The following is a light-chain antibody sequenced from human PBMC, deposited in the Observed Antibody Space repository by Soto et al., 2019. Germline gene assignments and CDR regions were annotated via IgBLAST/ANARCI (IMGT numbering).Light chain of an antibody. J-gene: IGKJ1*01. V-gene: IGKV2-30*01. CDR2: KVS. Sequence: DVVMTQSPLSLPVTLGQPASISCRSSQSLVYSDGNTYLNWFQQRPGQSPRRLIYKVSNRDSGVPDRFSGSGSGTDFTLKISRVEAEDFATYYCQQYNSYSPTFGKGTKVDIK. CDR1: QSLVYSDGNTY. CDR3: QQYNSYSPT.